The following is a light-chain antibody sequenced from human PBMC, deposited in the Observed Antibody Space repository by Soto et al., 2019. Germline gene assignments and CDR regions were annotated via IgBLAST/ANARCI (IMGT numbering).Light chain of an antibody. CDR2: GAS. V-gene: IGKV3-20*01. CDR3: QQYGGSALYT. Sequence: EIVLTQSPGTMSLSPGERATLSCRASQSVSSSYLAWYQQKPGQAPRLLIYGASSRATGIPDRFSGSGSGTDFTLTISRLEPADFAVFYCQQYGGSALYTFGQGTKLESK. J-gene: IGKJ2*01. CDR1: QSVSSSY.